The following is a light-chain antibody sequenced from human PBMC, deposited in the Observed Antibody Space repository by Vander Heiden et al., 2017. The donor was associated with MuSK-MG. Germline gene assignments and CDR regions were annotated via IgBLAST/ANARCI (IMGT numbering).Light chain of an antibody. CDR1: QSVRSY. CDR3: QQRSSWPIT. CDR2: DLS. Sequence: EIVLTQPPATLSLSPGERATLSCRASQSVRSYIAWYQQKPGQAPRLLIYDLSNRATGIPARFSGSGSNTDFTLTISSLEAEDFAVYYCQQRSSWPITFGQGTRLEIK. V-gene: IGKV3-11*01. J-gene: IGKJ5*01.